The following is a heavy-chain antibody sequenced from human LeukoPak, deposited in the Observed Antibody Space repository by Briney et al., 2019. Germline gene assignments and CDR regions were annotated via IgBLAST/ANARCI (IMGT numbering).Heavy chain of an antibody. CDR2: ISYDGSNK. Sequence: GGSLRLSCAASGFTFSSYGMHWVRQAPGKGLEWVAVISYDGSNKYYADSVKGRFTVSRDDGKNSVYLQMNSLRPDDTATYYCARDTGPIGRQLEYLQHWGQDALVTVSS. CDR1: GFTFSSYG. CDR3: ARDTGPIGRQLEYLQH. V-gene: IGHV3-30*03. D-gene: IGHD1-1*01. J-gene: IGHJ1*01.